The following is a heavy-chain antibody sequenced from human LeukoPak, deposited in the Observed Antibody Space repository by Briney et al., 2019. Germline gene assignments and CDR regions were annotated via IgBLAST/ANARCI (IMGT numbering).Heavy chain of an antibody. CDR1: GFSFSNYD. Sequence: AETLSLTCRVSGFSFSNYDWSWIRQPAGKGLEWLWRVYCSGSTKFSASRVSRVPMSVGTSKNQISLKLNFVTTADTPAYYYPRVGSGYDFFDYWGQGDLVTVSS. CDR3: PRVGSGYDFFDY. J-gene: IGHJ4*02. CDR2: VYCSGST. D-gene: IGHD3/OR15-3a*01. V-gene: IGHV4-4*07.